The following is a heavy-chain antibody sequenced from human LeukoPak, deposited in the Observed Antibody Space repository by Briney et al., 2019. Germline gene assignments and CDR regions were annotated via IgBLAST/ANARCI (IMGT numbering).Heavy chain of an antibody. CDR1: GGSFSGYY. Sequence: SETLSLTCAVYGGSFSGYYWSWIRQPPGKGLEWIGEINHSGSTNYNPSLKSRVTISVDTSKNQFSLKLSSVTAADTAVYYCARGFAPVYEVSAAIWYYWGQGTLVTVSS. J-gene: IGHJ4*02. D-gene: IGHD2-2*01. CDR3: ARGFAPVYEVSAAIWYY. CDR2: INHSGST. V-gene: IGHV4-34*01.